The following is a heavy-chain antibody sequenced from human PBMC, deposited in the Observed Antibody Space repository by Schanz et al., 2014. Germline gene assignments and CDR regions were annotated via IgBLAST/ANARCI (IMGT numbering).Heavy chain of an antibody. Sequence: EVQLLESGGGLVQPGGSLRLSCAASEFTFSTDAMSWVRQAPGKGLVWVSRIKSDGSSTSYADSVKGRFTISRDNAKNTLYLQMSSLRADDTAVYYCAKAADWPVTRFDPWGQGTLVTVSS. D-gene: IGHD3-9*01. J-gene: IGHJ5*02. V-gene: IGHV3-74*02. CDR2: IKSDGSST. CDR3: AKAADWPVTRFDP. CDR1: EFTFSTDA.